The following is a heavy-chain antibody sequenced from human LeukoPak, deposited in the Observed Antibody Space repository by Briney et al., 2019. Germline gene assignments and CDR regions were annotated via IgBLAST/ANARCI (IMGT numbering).Heavy chain of an antibody. CDR1: GYTFTGYY. V-gene: IGHV1-2*02. Sequence: ASVKVSCKASGYTFTGYYMHWVRQAPGQGLEWMGWINPNSGGTNYAQKFQGRVTMTEDTSTHTAYMELRSLRSEDTAVYHCAATPGIAPVGIIGIDFWGQGTLLTVSS. CDR3: AATPGIAPVGIIGIDF. D-gene: IGHD6-13*01. CDR2: INPNSGGT. J-gene: IGHJ4*02.